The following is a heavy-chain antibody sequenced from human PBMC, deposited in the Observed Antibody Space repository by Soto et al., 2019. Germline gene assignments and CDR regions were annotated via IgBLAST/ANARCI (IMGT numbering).Heavy chain of an antibody. CDR3: ARGGIVATLTGGDYYYGMDV. J-gene: IGHJ6*02. D-gene: IGHD5-12*01. CDR2: IIPICGTA. CDR1: GGTFSSYA. Sequence: QVQRVQSGAEVKKPGSSVKVSCKASGGTFSSYAISWVRQAPGQGLEWMGGIIPICGTANYAQKFQGRVTITADESTSTDYMELRSRRSEDTAVYYCARGGIVATLTGGDYYYGMDVWGQGTTVTVSS. V-gene: IGHV1-69*01.